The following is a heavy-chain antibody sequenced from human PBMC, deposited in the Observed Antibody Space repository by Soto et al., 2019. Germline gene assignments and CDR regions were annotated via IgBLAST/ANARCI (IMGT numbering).Heavy chain of an antibody. CDR1: GGSISSSSYY. CDR3: ARRPYNWNYGWFDP. D-gene: IGHD1-7*01. V-gene: IGHV4-39*01. CDR2: IYYSGST. Sequence: SETLSLTCTVSGGSISSSSYYWGWIRQPPGKGLEWIGSIYYSGSTYYNPSLKSRVTISVDTSKNQFSLKLSSVTAADTAVYYCARRPYNWNYGWFDPWGQGTLVTVSS. J-gene: IGHJ5*02.